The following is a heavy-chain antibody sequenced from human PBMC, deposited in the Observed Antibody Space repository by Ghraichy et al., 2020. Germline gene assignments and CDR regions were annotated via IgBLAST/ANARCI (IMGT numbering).Heavy chain of an antibody. V-gene: IGHV3-30-3*01. D-gene: IGHD6-13*01. CDR1: GFTFSTYS. CDR2: ISYDGSNK. J-gene: IGHJ6*04. CDR3: ARDIKSSSWSYYYYAMDV. Sequence: GGSLRLTCTGSGFTFSTYSMHWVRQAPGKGLEWVGVISYDGSNKYYAASVKGRFTISRDNSKNTLYLQMNSLRAEDTAVYYCARDIKSSSWSYYYYAMDVWGKGTTVTVSS.